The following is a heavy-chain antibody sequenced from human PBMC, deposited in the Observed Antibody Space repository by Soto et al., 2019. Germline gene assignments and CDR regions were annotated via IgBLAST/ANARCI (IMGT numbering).Heavy chain of an antibody. Sequence: QVQLQQWGAGLLKPSETLSLTCAVYDGSFSDYFWSWIRQPPGKGLEWIGEINHSGSTNNNPSLKRRVTMSVDTSKKQFSLKLSSVTAADTAVYYCARSHGILDIWGQGTVVSVSS. CDR3: ARSHGILDI. V-gene: IGHV4-34*01. CDR2: INHSGST. J-gene: IGHJ3*02. CDR1: DGSFSDYF.